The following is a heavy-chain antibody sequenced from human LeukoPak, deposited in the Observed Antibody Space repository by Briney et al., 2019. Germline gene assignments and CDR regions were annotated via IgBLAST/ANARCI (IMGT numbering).Heavy chain of an antibody. V-gene: IGHV3-20*04. CDR1: GFTFDDYG. CDR3: ARDRGEYGDYSRYYYHYYMDV. CDR2: INWNGGSA. J-gene: IGHJ6*03. D-gene: IGHD4-17*01. Sequence: GGSLRLSCVASGFTFDDYGMSWVRQAPGKGLEGVCGINWNGGSARYADSVKGRFTISRDNAKNSLYVQMNNLRVEDTALYYCARDRGEYGDYSRYYYHYYMDVWGKGTTVTVSS.